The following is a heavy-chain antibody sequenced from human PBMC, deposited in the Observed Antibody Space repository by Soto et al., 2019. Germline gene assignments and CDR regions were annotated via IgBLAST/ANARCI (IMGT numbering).Heavy chain of an antibody. CDR1: GFTFSGYG. V-gene: IGHV3-30*18. CDR2: ISNDGINK. Sequence: QVQLVESGGGVVQPGRSLRLSCAASGFTFSGYGMHWVRQAPGKGLEWVAVISNDGINKYYGDSVKGRFTISRDNSKNTLYLQMNSLRAEDTAVYYCAKERVSEHNNGWPQGSWGQGTQVTVSS. J-gene: IGHJ4*02. CDR3: AKERVSEHNNGWPQGS. D-gene: IGHD6-19*01.